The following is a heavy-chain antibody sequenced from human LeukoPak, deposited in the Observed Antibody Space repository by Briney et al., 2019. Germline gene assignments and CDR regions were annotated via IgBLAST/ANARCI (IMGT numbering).Heavy chain of an antibody. V-gene: IGHV1-2*02. CDR1: GYTFTSYD. CDR2: MNPNSGST. J-gene: IGHJ5*02. D-gene: IGHD6-13*01. Sequence: ASVTVSRKASGYTFTSYDINWVRQATGQGLEWMGLMNPNSGSTNYAQRFQGRVTMTRDTSFSTAYMELRRLSPDDTAVYYCARIGKQLNWFDAWGQGTLVTVSS. CDR3: ARIGKQLNWFDA.